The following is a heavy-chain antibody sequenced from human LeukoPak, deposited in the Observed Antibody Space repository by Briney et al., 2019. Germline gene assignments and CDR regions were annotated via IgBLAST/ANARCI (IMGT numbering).Heavy chain of an antibody. Sequence: SETLSLTCTVSGGSISSYYWSWIRQPPGKGLEWIGYIYYSGSTNYNPSLKSRVTISVDTSKNQFSLKLSSVTAADTAVYYCARDREYCSSTSCYFWFDPWGQGTLVTVSS. CDR2: IYYSGST. D-gene: IGHD2-2*01. V-gene: IGHV4-59*01. CDR3: ARDREYCSSTSCYFWFDP. J-gene: IGHJ5*02. CDR1: GGSISSYY.